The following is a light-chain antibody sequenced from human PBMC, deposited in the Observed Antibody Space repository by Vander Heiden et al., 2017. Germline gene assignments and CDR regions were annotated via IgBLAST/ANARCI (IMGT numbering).Light chain of an antibody. V-gene: IGKV1-39*01. Sequence: IQFPQSPSSLSASVGDRVTITCRASQSISSYLNWYQQKPGKAPKLLIYAASSLQSGVPSRFSGSGSGTDFTLTISSLQPEDFATYYCQQSYSTPITFGQGTRLEIK. CDR1: QSISSY. CDR2: AAS. CDR3: QQSYSTPIT. J-gene: IGKJ5*01.